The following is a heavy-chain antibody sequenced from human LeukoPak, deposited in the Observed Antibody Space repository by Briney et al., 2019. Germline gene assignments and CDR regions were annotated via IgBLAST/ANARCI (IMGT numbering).Heavy chain of an antibody. CDR1: GYNFLSYG. CDR2: ISTYSEKP. Sequence: ASVKVSCKASGYNFLSYGISWVRQAPGKGLEWMGWISTYSEKPKYSLKLQGRVTVTTDTSTATVSMELRSLTSDDTALYYCARTSVAAHDKVGFVDYWGQGTLVTVSS. J-gene: IGHJ4*02. V-gene: IGHV1-18*01. D-gene: IGHD3-22*01. CDR3: ARTSVAAHDKVGFVDY.